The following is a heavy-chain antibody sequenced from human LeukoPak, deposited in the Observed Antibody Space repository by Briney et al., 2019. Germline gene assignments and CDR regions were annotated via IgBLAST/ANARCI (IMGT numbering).Heavy chain of an antibody. V-gene: IGHV3-9*01. CDR3: ARAVAAAGSY. Sequence: GGSLRLSCAASGFTFDDYAMHWVRQAPGKGLEWVSGISWNSGSIGYADSVKGRFTISRDNAENSLYLQMNSLRAEDTAVYYCARAVAAAGSYWGQGTLVTVSS. J-gene: IGHJ4*02. CDR2: ISWNSGSI. CDR1: GFTFDDYA. D-gene: IGHD6-13*01.